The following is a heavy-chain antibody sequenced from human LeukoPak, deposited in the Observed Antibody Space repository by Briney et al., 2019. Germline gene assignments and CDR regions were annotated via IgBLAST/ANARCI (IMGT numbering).Heavy chain of an antibody. CDR2: IIPIFGIA. V-gene: IGHV1-69*13. Sequence: SVKVSCKASGGTFSSYAISWVRQAPGQGLEWMGGIIPIFGIANYAQKFQGRVTITADESTSTAYMELSSLRSEDTAVYYCARDLGSGWYYFDYWGQGTLVTVSS. CDR1: GGTFSSYA. J-gene: IGHJ4*02. D-gene: IGHD6-19*01. CDR3: ARDLGSGWYYFDY.